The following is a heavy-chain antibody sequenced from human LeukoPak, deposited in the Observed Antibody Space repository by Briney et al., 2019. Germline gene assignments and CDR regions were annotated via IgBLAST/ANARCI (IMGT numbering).Heavy chain of an antibody. V-gene: IGHV4-30-4*08. CDR1: GGSISSSSYY. J-gene: IGHJ4*02. D-gene: IGHD3-3*01. CDR3: ARETTIFGVSLDY. CDR2: IYYSGST. Sequence: ASETLSLTCTVSGGSISSSSYYWGWIRQPPGKGLEWIGYIYYSGSTYYNPSLKSRVTISVDTSKNQFSLKLSSVTAADTAVYYCARETTIFGVSLDYWGQGTLVTVSS.